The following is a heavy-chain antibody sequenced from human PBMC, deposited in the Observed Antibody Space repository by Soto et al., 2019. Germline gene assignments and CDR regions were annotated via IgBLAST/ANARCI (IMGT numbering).Heavy chain of an antibody. CDR2: IFHSGSS. J-gene: IGHJ5*02. CDR1: GGSVTGFY. D-gene: IGHD3-3*01. V-gene: IGHV4-59*02. Sequence: QVQLQESGPGLVKPSETLSVTCTVSGGSVTGFYWSWIRQPPGKGLEWIGYIFHSGSSNYNPSLKSRVTISVDTSKSQISLRLTSVTAADTAVYYCARVRDWFDPWGQGTLVTVSS. CDR3: ARVRDWFDP.